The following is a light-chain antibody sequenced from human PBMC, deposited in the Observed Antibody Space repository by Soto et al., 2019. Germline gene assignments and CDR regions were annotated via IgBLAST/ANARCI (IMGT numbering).Light chain of an antibody. CDR1: SPNIGSKY. V-gene: IGLV1-47*01. CDR3: ASWDASVSGWV. Sequence: QLVLSQPPSASGTPGQRVTISCSGSSPNIGSKYVYWYQQLPGTAPKLLIYRNNERPSGVPDRFSGSKSGTSASLAIGDLRSEDEADYYCASWDASVSGWVFGGGTQLTVL. CDR2: RNN. J-gene: IGLJ7*01.